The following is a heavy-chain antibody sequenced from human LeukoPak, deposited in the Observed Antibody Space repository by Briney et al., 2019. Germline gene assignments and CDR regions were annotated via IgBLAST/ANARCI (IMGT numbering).Heavy chain of an antibody. CDR1: GGSISSGGYS. CDR3: ARGGPEAAGYFDY. J-gene: IGHJ4*02. Sequence: PSQTLSLTCAVSGGSISSGGYSWSWIRQPPGKGLEWIGYIYHSGSTYYNPSLKSRVTMSVDRSKNQFSLKLSSVTAADTAVYYCARGGPEAAGYFDYWGQGTLVTVSS. V-gene: IGHV4-30-2*01. CDR2: IYHSGST. D-gene: IGHD6-13*01.